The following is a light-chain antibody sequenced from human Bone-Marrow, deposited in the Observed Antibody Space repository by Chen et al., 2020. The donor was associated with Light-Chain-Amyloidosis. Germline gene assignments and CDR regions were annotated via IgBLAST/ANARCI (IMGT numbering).Light chain of an antibody. CDR2: RDT. CDR3: QSADSSGTYEAI. V-gene: IGLV3-25*03. CDR1: DFPTKY. Sequence: SYELTQPPSVSVSPGQTARITCSGDDFPTKYAYWYQQKPGQAPVLVIHRDTERPSGIAERFSGSSSGTTATLTISGVQAEDEADYHCQSADSSGTYEAIFGGGTKLTVL. J-gene: IGLJ2*01.